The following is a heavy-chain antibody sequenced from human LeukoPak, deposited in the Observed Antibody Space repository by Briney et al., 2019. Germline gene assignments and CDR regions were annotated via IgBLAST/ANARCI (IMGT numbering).Heavy chain of an antibody. J-gene: IGHJ4*02. CDR1: GYTFTGYY. CDR3: ARDRYSSGWYTG. CDR2: INPNSGGT. Sequence: ASVKVSCKASGYTFTGYYMHWVRQAPGQGLEWMGWINPNSGGTNYAQKFQGRVTMTRDTSISTAYMELSRLRSDDTAVYYCARDRYSSGWYTGWGQGTLVTVSS. D-gene: IGHD6-19*01. V-gene: IGHV1-2*02.